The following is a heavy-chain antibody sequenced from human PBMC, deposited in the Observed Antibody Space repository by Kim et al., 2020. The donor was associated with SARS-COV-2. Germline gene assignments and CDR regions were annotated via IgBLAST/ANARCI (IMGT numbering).Heavy chain of an antibody. CDR3: ARQTYYYDSSGYYFADVDSYWYFDL. Sequence: ASVKVSCKASGYTFTSYAMNWVRQAPGQGLEWMGWINTNTGNPTYAQGFTGRFVFSLDTSVSTAYLQISSLKAEDTAVYYCARQTYYYDSSGYYFADVDSYWYFDLWGRGTLVTVSS. CDR2: INTNTGNP. CDR1: GYTFTSYA. D-gene: IGHD3-22*01. J-gene: IGHJ2*01. V-gene: IGHV7-4-1*02.